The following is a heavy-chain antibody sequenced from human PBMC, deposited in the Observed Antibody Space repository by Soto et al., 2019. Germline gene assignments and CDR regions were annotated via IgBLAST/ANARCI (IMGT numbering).Heavy chain of an antibody. Sequence: QVQLQESGPGLVKPSGTLSLTCAVSSGSISSSNWWSWVRQPPGKGLEWIGEIYHSGSTDYNPSLMSRVAISLDKCKPQCSRKLSSVTASDTAVYYCARDTHDYGDYDYYYYIDVWGRGTTVTVSS. V-gene: IGHV4-4*02. CDR2: IYHSGST. CDR1: SGSISSSNW. J-gene: IGHJ6*03. D-gene: IGHD4-17*01. CDR3: ARDTHDYGDYDYYYYIDV.